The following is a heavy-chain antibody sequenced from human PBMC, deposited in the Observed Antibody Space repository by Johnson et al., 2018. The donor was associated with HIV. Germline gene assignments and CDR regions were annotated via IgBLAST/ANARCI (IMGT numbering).Heavy chain of an antibody. CDR1: GFTFSNYW. J-gene: IGHJ3*02. CDR3: ATDQGGRSDGGRSQI. CDR2: IKSEGGGGTT. Sequence: VQLVESGGGLVQPGGSLRLSCAASGFTFSNYWMHWVRQAPGKGLEWLGRIKSEGGGGTTDYAAPVKGRFLISRDDSKNTMFLQMNSLKVDDTAVDYCATDQGGRSDGGRSQIWGQGTRVTVSS. D-gene: IGHD3-16*01. V-gene: IGHV3-15*01.